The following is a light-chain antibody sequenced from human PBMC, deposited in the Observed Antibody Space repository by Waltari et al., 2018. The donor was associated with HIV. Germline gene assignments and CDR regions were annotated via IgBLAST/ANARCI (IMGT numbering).Light chain of an antibody. J-gene: IGLJ1*01. Sequence: QSVLTQPPSVSGAPGPRVTLSCPVSSSTIGGGPAFPWYQQLPGTSPKLLIQDNSNRPSGVPDRFSGSKSGTSASLAITGLQAEDEADYYCQSYDSSLSGYVFGTGTKVTVL. CDR3: QSYDSSLSGYV. CDR2: DNS. V-gene: IGLV1-40*01. CDR1: SSTIGGGPA.